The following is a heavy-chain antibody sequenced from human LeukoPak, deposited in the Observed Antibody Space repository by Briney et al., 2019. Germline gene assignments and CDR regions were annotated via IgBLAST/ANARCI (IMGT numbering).Heavy chain of an antibody. Sequence: SETLSLTCTVSGYSINSGYYWGWIRQPPGKGLEWIGSIYYSGSTYYNPSLKSRVTISVDTSKNQFSLKLSSVTAADTAVYYCARSNRSPYGSGSYVFDYWGQGTLVTVSS. CDR2: IYYSGST. J-gene: IGHJ4*02. CDR3: ARSNRSPYGSGSYVFDY. V-gene: IGHV4-38-2*02. CDR1: GYSINSGYY. D-gene: IGHD3-10*01.